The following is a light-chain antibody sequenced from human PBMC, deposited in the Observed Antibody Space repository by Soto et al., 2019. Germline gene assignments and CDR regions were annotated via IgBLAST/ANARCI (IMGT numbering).Light chain of an antibody. CDR3: QSYDSSLSAVV. CDR1: SANIGADYG. J-gene: IGLJ3*02. CDR2: GNS. Sequence: QSVLTQPPSVSGAPGQRVTISCTRSSANIGADYGVHRYQQLPGTAPKLLIYGNSNRPSGVPDRFSGSKSGTSASLAITGLQAEDEADYYCQSYDSSLSAVVFGGGTKLTVL. V-gene: IGLV1-40*01.